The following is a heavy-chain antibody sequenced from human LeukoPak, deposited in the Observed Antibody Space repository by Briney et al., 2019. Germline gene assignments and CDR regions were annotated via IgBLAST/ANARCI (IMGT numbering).Heavy chain of an antibody. Sequence: ASVKVSCKASGYTFTGYYMHWVRQAPGQGLEWMGWINPNSGGTNYAQKFQGRVTMTEDTSTDTAYMELSSLRSEDTAVYYCATDRGKRYGDYVLGYWGQGTLVTVSS. CDR3: ATDRGKRYGDYVLGY. J-gene: IGHJ4*02. CDR2: INPNSGGT. CDR1: GYTFTGYY. D-gene: IGHD4-17*01. V-gene: IGHV1-2*02.